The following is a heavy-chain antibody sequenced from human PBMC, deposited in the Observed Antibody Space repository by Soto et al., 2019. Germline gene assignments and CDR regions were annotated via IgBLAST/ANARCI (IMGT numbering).Heavy chain of an antibody. CDR3: ARERGGNRITMVRGVIRARGAFDI. J-gene: IGHJ3*02. V-gene: IGHV4-59*01. D-gene: IGHD3-10*01. CDR1: GGSISSYY. CDR2: IYYSGST. Sequence: SETLSLTCTVSGGSISSYYWSWIRQPPGKGLEWIGYIYYSGSTNYNPSLKSRVTISVDTSKNQFSLKLSSVTAADTAVYYCARERGGNRITMVRGVIRARGAFDIWGQGTMVTVSS.